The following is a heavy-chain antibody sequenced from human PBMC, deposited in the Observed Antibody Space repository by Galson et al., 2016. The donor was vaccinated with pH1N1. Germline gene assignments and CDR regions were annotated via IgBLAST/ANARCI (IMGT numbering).Heavy chain of an antibody. J-gene: IGHJ3*01. CDR2: IYPGDSDT. CDR3: ARRLSLTISGMGPYDAFDV. D-gene: IGHD3-3*01. V-gene: IGHV5-51*01. CDR1: GSSSTTYW. Sequence: QSGAEVKKPGESLKISCRRSGSSSTTYWIGWVRQLPGRGLEWMGLIYPGDSDTKYNPSLQGHVRFSVDKSINTAHLQWSSLQPSDTGIYYCARRLSLTISGMGPYDAFDVWGQGTMVTVSS.